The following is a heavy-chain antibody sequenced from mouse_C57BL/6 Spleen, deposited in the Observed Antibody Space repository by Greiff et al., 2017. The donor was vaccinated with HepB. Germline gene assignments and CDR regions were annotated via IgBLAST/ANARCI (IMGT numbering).Heavy chain of an antibody. J-gene: IGHJ4*01. D-gene: IGHD1-1*01. CDR3: ARYYYGSSHYYAMDY. V-gene: IGHV5-15*01. Sequence: EVQGVESGGGLVQPGGSLKLSCAASGFTFSDYGMAWVRQAPRKGPEWVAFISNLAYSIYYADTVTGRFTISRENAKNTLYLEMSSLRSEDTAMYYCARYYYGSSHYYAMDYWGQGTSVTVSS. CDR1: GFTFSDYG. CDR2: ISNLAYSI.